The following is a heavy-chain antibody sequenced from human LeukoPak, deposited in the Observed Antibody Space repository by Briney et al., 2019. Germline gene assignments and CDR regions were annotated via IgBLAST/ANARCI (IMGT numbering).Heavy chain of an antibody. V-gene: IGHV3-23*01. CDR2: ISDSGRTT. Sequence: GGSLTLSCAVSGITLSNYGMRWARPAPGEGLEWVAGISDSGRTTNYAKSVTRRFTLAWDHPKNTLYLQMNSLRAEVRAVYFCANRCVVIGVILVRFHKEAYYFDSWGQGARVTVSS. J-gene: IGHJ4*02. CDR3: ANRCVVIGVILVRFHKEAYYFDS. CDR1: GITLSNYG. D-gene: IGHD2-15*01.